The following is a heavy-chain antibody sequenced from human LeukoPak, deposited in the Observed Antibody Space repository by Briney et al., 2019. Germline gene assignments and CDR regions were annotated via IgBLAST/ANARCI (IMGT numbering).Heavy chain of an antibody. V-gene: IGHV3-43*01. CDR3: AKDIDRPDGNFDH. CDR2: ISWDGGNT. Sequence: GGSLRLSCAASRFTFDDYTMNWVRQVPGKGLEWVSLISWDGGNTYYADSVLGRFTISRDNSKNSLYLQMNSLRTEDTALYYCAKDIDRPDGNFDHWGQGIPVTVSS. D-gene: IGHD6-13*01. J-gene: IGHJ4*02. CDR1: RFTFDDYT.